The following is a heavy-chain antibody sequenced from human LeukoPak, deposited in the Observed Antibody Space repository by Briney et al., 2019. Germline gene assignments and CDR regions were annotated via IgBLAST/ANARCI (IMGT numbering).Heavy chain of an antibody. D-gene: IGHD4-23*01. CDR1: GFTFSSYW. CDR2: INTDGSYT. CDR3: YGANAEH. J-gene: IGHJ1*01. Sequence: PGGSLRLSCSASGFTFSSYWMHWVRQAPGKGLVWVSGINTDGSYTSYADSVKGRVTISRDNAKNTLYLQMNSLRVEDTAVYYCYGANAEHWGQGTLVTVSS. V-gene: IGHV3-74*01.